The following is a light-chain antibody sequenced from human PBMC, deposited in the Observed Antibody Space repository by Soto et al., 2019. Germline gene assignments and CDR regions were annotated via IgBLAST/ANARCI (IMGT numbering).Light chain of an antibody. V-gene: IGLV4-69*01. CDR3: QTWDNDFTWQ. Sequence: QPVLTQSPSASASLGASVKLTCTLSSGRTSYTIAWHQQQPGKGPRYLMKVYSDCSHIKGDGIPDRFSGSTSGAERYLTISNLQSEDEADYDCQTWDNDFTWQVGGGTKVTVL. J-gene: IGLJ2*01. CDR1: SGRTSYT. CDR2: VYSDCSH.